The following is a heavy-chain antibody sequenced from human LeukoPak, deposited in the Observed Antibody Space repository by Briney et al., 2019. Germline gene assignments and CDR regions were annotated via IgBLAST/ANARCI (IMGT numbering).Heavy chain of an antibody. J-gene: IGHJ4*02. Sequence: SETLSLTCTVSGGSISSGSYYWSWLRQPAGKGLEWIGRIYTSGSTNYNPSLKSRVTISVDTSKNQFSLKLSSVTAADTAVYYCAGYYGSGSYYFDYWGQGTLVTVSS. V-gene: IGHV4-61*02. D-gene: IGHD3-10*01. CDR3: AGYYGSGSYYFDY. CDR2: IYTSGST. CDR1: GGSISSGSYY.